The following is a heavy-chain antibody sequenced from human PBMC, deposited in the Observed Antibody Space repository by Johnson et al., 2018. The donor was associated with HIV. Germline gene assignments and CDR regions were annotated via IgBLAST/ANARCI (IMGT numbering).Heavy chain of an antibody. CDR1: GFTFSDYY. CDR2: INSDGSST. CDR3: ARVGVGGTYYYDSSGYWFVNFDI. Sequence: VQLVESGGGLVKPGGSLRLSCAASGFTFSDYYMSWIRQAPGKGLVWVSRINSDGSSTSYADSVKGRFTISRDNAKNTLYLQMNSLRAEDTAVYYCARVGVGGTYYYDSSGYWFVNFDIWGQGTMVTVSS. V-gene: IGHV3-74*02. D-gene: IGHD3-22*01. J-gene: IGHJ3*02.